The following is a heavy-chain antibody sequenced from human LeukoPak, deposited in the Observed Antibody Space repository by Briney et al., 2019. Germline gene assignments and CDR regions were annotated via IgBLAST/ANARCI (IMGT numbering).Heavy chain of an antibody. CDR2: IGKAADT. J-gene: IGHJ5*02. Sequence: PGGSLRLSCAASGFVFSSYDMHWVRQSTGKGLEWVSGIGKAADTYYLGSVKGRFTISRVNAQNSLYLQMDSLRVEDTAIYYCTRGATGFDPWGQGTLVTVSS. CDR3: TRGATGFDP. V-gene: IGHV3-13*01. CDR1: GFVFSSYD.